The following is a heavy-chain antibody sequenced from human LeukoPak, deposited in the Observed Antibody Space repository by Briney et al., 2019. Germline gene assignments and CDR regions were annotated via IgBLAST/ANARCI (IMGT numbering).Heavy chain of an antibody. CDR1: GFTFNSYW. Sequence: PGGSLRLSCTASGFTFNSYWMSWVRQAPGKGLEWVANINQDGSEKYYVDSVKGRFTVSRGNGKNSLYLQTNSLRAEDTAVYYCAREGITVALNYYGMDVWGQGTTVTVS. J-gene: IGHJ6*02. D-gene: IGHD6-19*01. V-gene: IGHV3-7*01. CDR3: AREGITVALNYYGMDV. CDR2: INQDGSEK.